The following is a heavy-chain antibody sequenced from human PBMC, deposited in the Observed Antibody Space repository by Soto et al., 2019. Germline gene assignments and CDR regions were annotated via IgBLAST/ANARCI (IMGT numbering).Heavy chain of an antibody. V-gene: IGHV1-69*02. CDR1: GGTFSSYT. J-gene: IGHJ3*02. CDR3: ARGLSFIDAFDI. D-gene: IGHD2-2*01. Sequence: QVQLAQSGAEVKKPGSSVKVSCKASGGTFSSYTISWVRQAPGQGLEWMGRIIPILGIANYAQKFQGRVTITADKSTSTAYMELSSLRSEDTAVYYCARGLSFIDAFDIWGQGTMVTVSS. CDR2: IIPILGIA.